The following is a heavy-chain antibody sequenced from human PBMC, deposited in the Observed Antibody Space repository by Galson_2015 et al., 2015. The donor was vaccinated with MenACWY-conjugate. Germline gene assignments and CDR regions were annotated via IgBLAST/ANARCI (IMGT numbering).Heavy chain of an antibody. J-gene: IGHJ6*04. CDR1: GFTFSNYD. Sequence: SLRLSCAASGFTFSNYDMSWVRQAPGKGLEWVSAITGSGRGTYYADSVKGRFTISRDNSKSTLYLQMNSLRAEDTAVFYCAKDEGHSSNWYVGLDVWGKGTTVTVSS. D-gene: IGHD6-13*01. CDR3: AKDEGHSSNWYVGLDV. V-gene: IGHV3-23*01. CDR2: ITGSGRGT.